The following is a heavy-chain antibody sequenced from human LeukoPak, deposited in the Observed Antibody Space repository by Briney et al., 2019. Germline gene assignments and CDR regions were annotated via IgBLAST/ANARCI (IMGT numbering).Heavy chain of an antibody. V-gene: IGHV1-18*01. CDR2: ISVYSGDT. CDR1: GYTFTSYG. D-gene: IGHD4-17*01. Sequence: ASVNVSCKASGYTFTSYGISWVRQAPGQGLELMGWISVYSGDTKYAQNLQGRVTMTTDTSTSTAYMELRSLRSDDTAVSCCAGGGGWGLYDDGDYGGYWGQGTLVTVSS. CDR3: AGGGGWGLYDDGDYGGY. J-gene: IGHJ4*02.